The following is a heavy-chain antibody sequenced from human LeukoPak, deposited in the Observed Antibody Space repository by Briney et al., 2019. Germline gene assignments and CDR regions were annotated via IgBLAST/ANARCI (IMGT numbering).Heavy chain of an antibody. CDR2: LQSKTDGGTT. V-gene: IGHV3-15*01. CDR3: TTDRAGAFDI. D-gene: IGHD3-10*01. J-gene: IGHJ3*02. CDR1: GFTLMNAW. Sequence: GGSLRLSCAASGFTLMNAWMTWVRQAPGKGLEWVGRLQSKTDGGTTEYAAPVKGRFTISRDDSKNTLFLQMNSLKTGDTAVYYCTTDRAGAFDIWGQGTMVTVSS.